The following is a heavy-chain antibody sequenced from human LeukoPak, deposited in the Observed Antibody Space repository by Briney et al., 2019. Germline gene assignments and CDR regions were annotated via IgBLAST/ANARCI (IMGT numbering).Heavy chain of an antibody. V-gene: IGHV3-30*02. CDR3: AKDSTKGSGWYNY. D-gene: IGHD6-19*01. CDR2: IRYDGSNK. J-gene: IGHJ4*02. Sequence: GGSLRLSCAASGFTFSSYGMHWVRQAPGKGLEWVAFIRYDGSNKYYADSVKGRFTISRDNSKNTLYLQMNSLRAEDAAVYYCAKDSTKGSGWYNYWGQGTLVTVSS. CDR1: GFTFSSYG.